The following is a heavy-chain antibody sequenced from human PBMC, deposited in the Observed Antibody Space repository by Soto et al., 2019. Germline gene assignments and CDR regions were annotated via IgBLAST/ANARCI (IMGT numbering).Heavy chain of an antibody. V-gene: IGHV3-30-3*01. CDR2: ISYDGSNK. J-gene: IGHJ4*02. CDR3: ARDFDY. Sequence: QVQLVESGGGVVQPGRSLRLSCAASGFTFSSYAMHWVRQAPGKGLEWVAVISYDGSNKYYADSVKGRFTISRDNSKNTLYLQMNSLRAEDTAVHYCARDFDYWGQGTLVTVSS. CDR1: GFTFSSYA.